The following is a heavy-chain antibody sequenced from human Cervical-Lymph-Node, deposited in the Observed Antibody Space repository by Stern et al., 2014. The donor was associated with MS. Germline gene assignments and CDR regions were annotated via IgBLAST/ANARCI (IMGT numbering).Heavy chain of an antibody. D-gene: IGHD1-14*01. Sequence: EDQLVESGGGLVQPGGSLRLSCAASGFTFSSYAINWVRQAPGKGLEWVSAFGGSDGGANYADSVKGRFTISRDNSKNTVYLQMNSLRAEDTALYYCAKAGRGNLPYFDYWGQGTLVTVSS. CDR3: AKAGRGNLPYFDY. CDR2: FGGSDGGA. J-gene: IGHJ4*02. CDR1: GFTFSSYA. V-gene: IGHV3-23*04.